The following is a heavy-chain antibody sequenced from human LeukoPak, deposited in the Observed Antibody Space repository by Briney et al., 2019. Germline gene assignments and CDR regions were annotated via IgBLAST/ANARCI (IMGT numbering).Heavy chain of an antibody. D-gene: IGHD2-2*02. Sequence: ASVKVSCKASGYTFTSYGISWVRQAPGQGLGWMGWISAYNGNTNYAQKLQGRVTMTTDTSTSTAYMELRSLRSDDTAVYYCARDPSYCSSTSCYTLDAFDIWGQGTMVTVSS. CDR2: ISAYNGNT. CDR1: GYTFTSYG. CDR3: ARDPSYCSSTSCYTLDAFDI. V-gene: IGHV1-18*01. J-gene: IGHJ3*02.